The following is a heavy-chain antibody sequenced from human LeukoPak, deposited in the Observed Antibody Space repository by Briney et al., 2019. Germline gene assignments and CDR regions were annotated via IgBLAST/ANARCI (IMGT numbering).Heavy chain of an antibody. CDR3: ARGPYDGTFYFDS. CDR2: TIPIRGMA. V-gene: IGHV1-69*04. Sequence: SVKVSCKISGGTFGSYGISWVRQAPGQGLEWMGRTIPIRGMANYAQKFQGRVTITADTSTSTAYMELSSLTSEDTAVYFCARGPYDGTFYFDSWGQGTLVIVSS. J-gene: IGHJ4*02. CDR1: GGTFGSYG. D-gene: IGHD3-16*01.